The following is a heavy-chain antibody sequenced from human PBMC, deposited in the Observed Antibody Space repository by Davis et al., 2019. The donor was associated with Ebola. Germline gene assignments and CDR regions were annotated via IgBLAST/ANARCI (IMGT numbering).Heavy chain of an antibody. V-gene: IGHV1-18*01. CDR1: GYTFTSYG. CDR3: ARGLDYYYYYGMDV. Sequence: AASVKVSCKASGYTFTSYGISWVRQAPGQGLEWMGWISAYNGNTNYAQKLQGRVTMTTDTSTSTAYMELRSLRSDDTAVYYCARGLDYYYYYGMDVWGQGTTVTVSS. J-gene: IGHJ6*02. D-gene: IGHD5/OR15-5a*01. CDR2: ISAYNGNT.